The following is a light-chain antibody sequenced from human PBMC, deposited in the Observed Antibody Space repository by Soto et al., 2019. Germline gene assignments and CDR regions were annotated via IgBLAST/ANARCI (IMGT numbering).Light chain of an antibody. V-gene: IGLV1-51*01. Sequence: QSVLTQPPSVSAAPGQKVTISCSGSSSNIGNNFVTWYQQLPGTAPKLLIYDNNKRPSGIPDRFSGSQSRTSATLGITGLQTGDEAVYYCGSWDSSLTYVFGTGTKLTVL. J-gene: IGLJ1*01. CDR3: GSWDSSLTYV. CDR1: SSNIGNNF. CDR2: DNN.